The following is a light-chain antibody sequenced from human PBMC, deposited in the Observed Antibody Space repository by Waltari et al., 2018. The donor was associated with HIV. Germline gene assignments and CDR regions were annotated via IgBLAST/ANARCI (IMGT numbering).Light chain of an antibody. V-gene: IGKV2-28*01. Sequence: IVMTQSPLSLPVSPGEPASISCRSNQSLLHSNGNNYLDWYLHKSGQSPKLVIYLASIRASGVPDRVSGSGSGPDFTLKFSRVEAEDVGGYYCMQSLQTPRTFGGGTNVQIK. CDR3: MQSLQTPRT. CDR2: LAS. CDR1: QSLLHSNGNNY. J-gene: IGKJ4*01.